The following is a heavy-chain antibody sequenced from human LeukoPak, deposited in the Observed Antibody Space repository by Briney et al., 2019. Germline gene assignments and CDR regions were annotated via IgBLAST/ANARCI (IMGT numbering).Heavy chain of an antibody. CDR2: ISGSGGST. CDR1: GFIFSDHY. CDR3: AKADYSTTYFDY. D-gene: IGHD4-11*01. Sequence: PGGSLRLSCTVSGFIFSDHYIDWVRQAPGKGLEWVSAISGSGGSTYYADSVKGRFTISRDNSKNTLYLQMNSLRAEDTAVYYCAKADYSTTYFDYWGQGTLVTVSS. V-gene: IGHV3-23*01. J-gene: IGHJ4*02.